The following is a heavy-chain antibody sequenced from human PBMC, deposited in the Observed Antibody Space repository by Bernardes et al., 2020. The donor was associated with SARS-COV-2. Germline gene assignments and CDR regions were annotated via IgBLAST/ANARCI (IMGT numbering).Heavy chain of an antibody. CDR2: ISGSGATT. V-gene: IGHV3-23*01. D-gene: IGHD6-19*01. Sequence: GGSLRLSCVDSGVTFSNYAMNWVRQAPGKGLEWVSTISGSGATTYYADSVKGRFTISRDNSKNTLKLQMNSLRDGDTALYYCAKGHSTSGWYNWFDPWSQGTLVTVSS. J-gene: IGHJ5*02. CDR3: AKGHSTSGWYNWFDP. CDR1: GVTFSNYA.